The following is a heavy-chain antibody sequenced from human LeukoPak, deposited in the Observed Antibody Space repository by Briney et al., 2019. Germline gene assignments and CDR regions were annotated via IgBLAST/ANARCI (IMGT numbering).Heavy chain of an antibody. CDR2: IYHSGST. D-gene: IGHD1-26*01. J-gene: IGHJ5*02. CDR1: GGSISSSNW. CDR3: ARRGASSNWFDP. Sequence: SGTLSLTCAVSGGSISSSNWWSWVRQPPGQGLEWIGEIYHSGSTNYNPSLKSRVTISVDKSKNQFSLKLTSVTAADTAVYYCARRGASSNWFDPWGQRTLVTVSS. V-gene: IGHV4-4*02.